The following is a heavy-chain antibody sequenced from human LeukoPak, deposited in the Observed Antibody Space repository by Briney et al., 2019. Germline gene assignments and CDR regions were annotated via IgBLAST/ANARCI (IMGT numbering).Heavy chain of an antibody. D-gene: IGHD6-13*01. CDR1: GFTFSSFW. Sequence: GGSLRLSCAASGFTFSSFWMNWVRQAPGKGLEWVANIKEDGSEKYYVDSVKGRFTISRDNAKNSLYLQMNSLRAEDTAVYYCARDLMGIAYRGAFYYWGQGTLVTVSS. CDR3: ARDLMGIAYRGAFYY. J-gene: IGHJ4*02. CDR2: IKEDGSEK. V-gene: IGHV3-7*03.